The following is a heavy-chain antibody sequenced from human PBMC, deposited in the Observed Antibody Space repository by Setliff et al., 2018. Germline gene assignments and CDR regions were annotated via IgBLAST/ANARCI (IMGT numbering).Heavy chain of an antibody. J-gene: IGHJ4*02. D-gene: IGHD3-10*01. CDR2: IYHSGSA. V-gene: IGHV4-38-2*02. Sequence: SETLSLTCTVSGHAISSRDYWGWIRQPPGKGLAWIGSIYHSGSAYYNPSLKSRVTISVDMSKNQVSLKLSSVTAADTDVYYCARLRPERGSGTPDYCGEGTLVTVSS. CDR1: GHAISSRDY. CDR3: ARLRPERGSGTPDY.